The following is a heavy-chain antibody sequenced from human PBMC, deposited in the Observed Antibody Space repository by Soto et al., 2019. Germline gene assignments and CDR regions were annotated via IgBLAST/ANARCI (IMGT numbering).Heavy chain of an antibody. CDR3: ATDAWELLRIDI. D-gene: IGHD1-26*01. V-gene: IGHV1-24*01. Sequence: ASVKVSCKVSGYTLTELSMHWVRQAPGKGLEWMGGFDPEDGETIYAQKFQGRVTMTEDTSTDTAYMGLSSLRSEDTAVYYCATDAWELLRIDIWGQGTMVTVS. CDR1: GYTLTELS. J-gene: IGHJ3*02. CDR2: FDPEDGET.